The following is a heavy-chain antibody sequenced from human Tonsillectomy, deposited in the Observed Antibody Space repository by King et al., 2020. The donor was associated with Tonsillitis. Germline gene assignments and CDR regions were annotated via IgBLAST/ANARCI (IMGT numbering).Heavy chain of an antibody. D-gene: IGHD3-3*02. CDR1: GFTFSRYG. CDR3: AKDRVTFLEWLSYFDF. J-gene: IGHJ4*02. Sequence: QLVQSGGGVVQPGRSLRLSCAASGFTFSRYGMHWVRQAPGKGLEWVALISYDGSNTYYSDSVKGRFTISRDNSKNTLYLQMNSLRAEDTAVYYCAKDRVTFLEWLSYFDFWGQGTLVTVSS. V-gene: IGHV3-30*18. CDR2: ISYDGSNT.